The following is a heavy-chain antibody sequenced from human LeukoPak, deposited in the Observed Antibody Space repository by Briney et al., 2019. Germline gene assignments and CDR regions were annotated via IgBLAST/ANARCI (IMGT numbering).Heavy chain of an antibody. V-gene: IGHV5-51*01. CDR3: ARQATDYYYYMDV. CDR2: IYPGDSDT. CDR1: GYSFTSYW. D-gene: IGHD1-26*01. Sequence: GESLKISCKGSGYSFTSYWIGWVRQMPGKGLEWMGIIYPGDSDTRYSPSFQGQVTISADKSISTAYLQWSSLKASDTAMYYCARQATDYYYYMDVWGKGTTVTISS. J-gene: IGHJ6*03.